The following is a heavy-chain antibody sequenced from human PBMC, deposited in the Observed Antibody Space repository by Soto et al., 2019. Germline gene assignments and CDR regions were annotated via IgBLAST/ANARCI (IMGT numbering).Heavy chain of an antibody. CDR3: AIQTAHYDILAGYEAFDI. Sequence: ASVKVSCKASGYTFTSYGISWVRQAPGQGLEWMGWISAYNGNTNYAQKLQGRVTMTTDTSTSTAYMELRSLRSDDTAVYYCAIQTAHYDILAGYEAFDIWGQGTMVTVSS. CDR1: GYTFTSYG. J-gene: IGHJ3*02. CDR2: ISAYNGNT. V-gene: IGHV1-18*01. D-gene: IGHD3-9*01.